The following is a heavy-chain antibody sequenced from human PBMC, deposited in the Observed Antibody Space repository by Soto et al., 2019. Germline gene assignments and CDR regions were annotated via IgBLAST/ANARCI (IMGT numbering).Heavy chain of an antibody. J-gene: IGHJ4*02. V-gene: IGHV1-2*02. Sequence: ASVKVSCKASGYTFTGHYIHWVRQAPKQGPEWLGEISSESGGTRYAQKFQGRVTLTRDTSITTVYMELSNLSPDATAVYYCGRGRTGQLGGFYWRQGTLVTVSS. CDR1: GYTFTGHY. CDR3: GRGRTGQLGGFY. CDR2: ISSESGGT. D-gene: IGHD1-1*01.